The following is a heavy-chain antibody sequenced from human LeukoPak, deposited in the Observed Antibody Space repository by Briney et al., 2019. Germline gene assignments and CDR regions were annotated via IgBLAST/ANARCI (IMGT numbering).Heavy chain of an antibody. V-gene: IGHV1-18*01. D-gene: IGHD3-22*01. CDR2: ISAYNGNT. CDR1: GYTFTSYG. Sequence: ASVKVSCKASGYTFTSYGISWVRQAPGQGLEWMGWISAYNGNTNYAQKLQGRVTMTTDTSTSTAYMELRSLRSDDTAVYYCAISPWWRYDSSGYGYLFRWADHDAFDIWGQGTMVTVSS. CDR3: AISPWWRYDSSGYGYLFRWADHDAFDI. J-gene: IGHJ3*02.